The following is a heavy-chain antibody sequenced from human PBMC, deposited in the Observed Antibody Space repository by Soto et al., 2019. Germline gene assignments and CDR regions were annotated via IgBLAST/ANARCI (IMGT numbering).Heavy chain of an antibody. CDR2: IYYSGST. Sequence: SETLSLTCTVSGGSISSGGYYWSWIRQPPGKGLEWIGNIYYSGSTYYNPSLKSRVTISIDTSKNQFSLKLSSVTAADTAVYYCASRKSSPYFDYWGQGTLVTVSS. CDR1: GGSISSGGYY. V-gene: IGHV4-30-4*01. D-gene: IGHD3-10*01. CDR3: ASRKSSPYFDY. J-gene: IGHJ4*02.